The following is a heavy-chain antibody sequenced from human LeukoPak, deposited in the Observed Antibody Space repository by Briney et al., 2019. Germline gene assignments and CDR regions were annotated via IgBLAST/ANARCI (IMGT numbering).Heavy chain of an antibody. CDR1: GYTFSSYW. Sequence: KHGESLKISCKASGYTFSSYWIGWVRQMPGKGLEWMGIIYPGDSDTRYSPSFQGQVTISADKSISTAYLQCSSLKTSDTAMYYCARHDRYGSGSYYKNFQHWGQGTLVTVSS. D-gene: IGHD3-10*01. CDR2: IYPGDSDT. CDR3: ARHDRYGSGSYYKNFQH. J-gene: IGHJ1*01. V-gene: IGHV5-51*01.